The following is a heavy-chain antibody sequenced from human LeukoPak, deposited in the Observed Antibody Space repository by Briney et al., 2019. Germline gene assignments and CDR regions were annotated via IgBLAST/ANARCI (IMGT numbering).Heavy chain of an antibody. D-gene: IGHD2-15*01. J-gene: IGHJ6*03. Sequence: SETLSLTCTVSGGSISSSSYYWGWIRQPPGKGLEWIGSIYYSGSTYYNPSLKSRVTISVDTSKNQFSLKLSSVTAADTAVYYCARRCSGGSCYMRGYYYMDVWGKGTTVTVSS. V-gene: IGHV4-39*01. CDR2: IYYSGST. CDR1: GGSISSSSYY. CDR3: ARRCSGGSCYMRGYYYMDV.